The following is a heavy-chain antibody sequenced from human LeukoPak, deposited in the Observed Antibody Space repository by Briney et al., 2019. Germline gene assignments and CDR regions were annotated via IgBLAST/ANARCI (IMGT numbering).Heavy chain of an antibody. CDR1: GGSISSYY. Sequence: PSETLSLTCTVSGGSISSYYWSWIRQPPGKGLEWIGDIYYSGSTNYNPSLKSRVTISVDTSKNQFSLKLSSVTAADTAVYYCARAPIVVVPAAHLYYYYGMDVWGQGTTVTVSS. CDR3: ARAPIVVVPAAHLYYYYGMDV. CDR2: IYYSGST. J-gene: IGHJ6*02. V-gene: IGHV4-59*01. D-gene: IGHD2-2*01.